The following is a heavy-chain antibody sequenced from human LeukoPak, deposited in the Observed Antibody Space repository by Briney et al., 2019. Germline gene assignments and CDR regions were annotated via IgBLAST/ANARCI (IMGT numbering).Heavy chain of an antibody. D-gene: IGHD1-26*01. CDR3: ARVLDGVGATRSFDY. CDR1: GFTFSSYW. CDR2: INSDGSST. J-gene: IGHJ4*02. Sequence: GGSLRLSCAASGFTFSSYWMHWVRQAPGKGLVWVSRINSDGSSTSYADSVKGRFTISRDNAKNTLYLQMNSLRAEDTAVFYCARVLDGVGATRSFDYWGQGTLVTVSS. V-gene: IGHV3-74*01.